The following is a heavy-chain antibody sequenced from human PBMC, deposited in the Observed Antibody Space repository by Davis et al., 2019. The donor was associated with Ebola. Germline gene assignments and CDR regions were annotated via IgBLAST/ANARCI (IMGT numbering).Heavy chain of an antibody. CDR3: VTSPIDSPPYFDS. D-gene: IGHD2-21*01. CDR1: GYTFTSYA. J-gene: IGHJ4*02. CDR2: ITPFTGDT. Sequence: AASVKVSCKASGYTFTSYAMNWVRQAPGQALEWMGRITPFTGDTNYAQKSQDRVTLTRDRFRRTAYMELISLRYEDTAMYYCVTSPIDSPPYFDSWGQGTLVTVSS. V-gene: IGHV1-45*02.